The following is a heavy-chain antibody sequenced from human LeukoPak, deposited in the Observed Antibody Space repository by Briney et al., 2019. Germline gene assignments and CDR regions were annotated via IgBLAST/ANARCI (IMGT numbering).Heavy chain of an antibody. CDR1: GYTFTGYY. J-gene: IGHJ2*01. D-gene: IGHD3-22*01. Sequence: ASVKVSCKASGYTFTGYYMHWVRQAPGQGLEWMGWINPNSGGTNYAQKFQGRVTMTRDTSISTAYMELSRLRSDDTAVYYCARAAPYYYDGSGYQSDLWGRGTLVTVSS. CDR2: INPNSGGT. V-gene: IGHV1-2*02. CDR3: ARAAPYYYDGSGYQSDL.